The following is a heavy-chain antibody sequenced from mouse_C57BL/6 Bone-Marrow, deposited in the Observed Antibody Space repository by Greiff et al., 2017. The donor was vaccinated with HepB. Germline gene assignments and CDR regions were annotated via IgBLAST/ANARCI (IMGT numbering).Heavy chain of an antibody. CDR1: GYTFTSYW. CDR2: IYPSDSET. D-gene: IGHD2-3*01. Sequence: QVQLQQPGAELVRPGSSVKLSCKASGYTFTSYWMDWVKQRPGQGLEWIGNIYPSDSETHYNQKFKDKATLTVDKSSSTAYMQLSSLTSEDSAVYYCARARWLLHSFAYWGQGTLVTVSA. V-gene: IGHV1-61*01. J-gene: IGHJ3*01. CDR3: ARARWLLHSFAY.